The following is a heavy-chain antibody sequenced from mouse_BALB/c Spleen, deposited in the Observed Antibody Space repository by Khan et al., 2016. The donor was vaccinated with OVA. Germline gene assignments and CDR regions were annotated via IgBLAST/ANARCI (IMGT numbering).Heavy chain of an antibody. CDR2: IHYSGST. Sequence: VQLKESGPDLVKPSQSLSLTCTVTGYSITSGYSWHWIRQFPGNKLEWMGYIHYSGSTNYNPSLKSRISITRDTSTNQFFLQLNDVTTEDTATYYCARGGYYGSSLFDYGGQGTTLTVSS. CDR3: ARGGYYGSSLFDY. D-gene: IGHD1-1*01. CDR1: GYSITSGYS. V-gene: IGHV3-1*02. J-gene: IGHJ2*01.